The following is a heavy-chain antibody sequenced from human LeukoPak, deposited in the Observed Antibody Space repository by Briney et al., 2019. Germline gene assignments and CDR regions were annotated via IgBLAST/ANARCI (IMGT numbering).Heavy chain of an antibody. D-gene: IGHD6-25*01. Sequence: GESLKISCKGSGYSFTSYWIGWVRQMPGKGLEGMGIIYPGDSDTRYSPSFQGQVTISADKSISTAYLQWSSLKASDTAMYYCAGMYSSGTNWFDPWGQGTLVTVSS. CDR3: AGMYSSGTNWFDP. V-gene: IGHV5-51*01. J-gene: IGHJ5*02. CDR2: IYPGDSDT. CDR1: GYSFTSYW.